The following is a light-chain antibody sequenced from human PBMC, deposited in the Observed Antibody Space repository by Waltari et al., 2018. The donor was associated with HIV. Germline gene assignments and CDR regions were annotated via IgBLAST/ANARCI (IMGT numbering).Light chain of an antibody. J-gene: IGKJ2*01. CDR3: MQSEQLPYT. CDR1: QILLGSCGQTY. Sequence: VMPPPTSLPAVTPGRPAFISCNSSQILLGSCGQTYLDWYLQKPGQPPQLLIYEASKRYSGVPDRVSGIGSGTDFTLKISRVEAEDVGVYYCMQSEQLPYTFGQGTKLEIK. V-gene: IGKV2D-29*01. CDR2: EAS.